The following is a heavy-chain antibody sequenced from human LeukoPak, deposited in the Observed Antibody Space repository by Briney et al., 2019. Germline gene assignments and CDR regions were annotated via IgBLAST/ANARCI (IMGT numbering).Heavy chain of an antibody. D-gene: IGHD2-15*01. J-gene: IGHJ5*02. Sequence: SGPTLVKPTQTLTLTCAFSGFSLSTSGVGVGWIRQPPGKALEWLALIYWDDDKRYSPSLKSRLTITKDTSKNQVVLTMTNMDPVDKATYYCAHENYCSGGSCYSWFDPWGQGTLVTVSS. CDR1: GFSLSTSGVG. CDR3: AHENYCSGGSCYSWFDP. CDR2: IYWDDDK. V-gene: IGHV2-5*02.